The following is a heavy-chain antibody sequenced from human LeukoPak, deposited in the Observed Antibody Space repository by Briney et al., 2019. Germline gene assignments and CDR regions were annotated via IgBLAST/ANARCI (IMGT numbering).Heavy chain of an antibody. J-gene: IGHJ3*02. CDR1: GGSISSYY. CDR2: IYYSGST. V-gene: IGHV4-59*01. Sequence: SETLSPTCTVSGGSISSYYWSWIRQPPGKGLEWIGYIYYSGSTNYNPSLKSRVTISVDTSKNQFSLKLSSVTAADTAVYYCARAGSYLAGDAFDIWGQGTMVTVSS. D-gene: IGHD1-26*01. CDR3: ARAGSYLAGDAFDI.